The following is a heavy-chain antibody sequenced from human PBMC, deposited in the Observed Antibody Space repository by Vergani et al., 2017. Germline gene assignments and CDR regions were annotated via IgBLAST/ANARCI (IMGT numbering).Heavy chain of an antibody. J-gene: IGHJ6*02. Sequence: EVQLVESGGGIVKPGGSLRLSCVASGFSFRNDWMNWVRRTPGKGLEWVGRIKSTFDRGTTDYAAAVKGRFTISRDDSKNTLFLQMNGLKTEDIGVYYCTTYHRYCGDGSCYWLRVHHYYGMDVWGQGTTVTVSS. D-gene: IGHD2-21*01. CDR1: GFSFRNDW. CDR2: IKSTFDRGTT. V-gene: IGHV3-15*07. CDR3: TTYHRYCGDGSCYWLRVHHYYGMDV.